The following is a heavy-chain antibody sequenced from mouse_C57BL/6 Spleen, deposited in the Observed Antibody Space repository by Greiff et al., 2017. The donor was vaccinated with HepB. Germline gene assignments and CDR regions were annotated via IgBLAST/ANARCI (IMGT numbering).Heavy chain of an antibody. CDR3: AAYSYCSSFYVDV. D-gene: IGHD1-1*01. J-gene: IGHJ1*03. Sequence: VQLQQSGAELVKPGASVKLSCTASGFNIKDYYMHWVKQRTEQGLEWIGRIDPEDGETKYAPKIQGKATITADTSSNTAYLQHSSLTSEDTAVYDCAAYSYCSSFYVDVWGKGTTVTVSS. CDR1: GFNIKDYY. V-gene: IGHV14-2*01. CDR2: IDPEDGET.